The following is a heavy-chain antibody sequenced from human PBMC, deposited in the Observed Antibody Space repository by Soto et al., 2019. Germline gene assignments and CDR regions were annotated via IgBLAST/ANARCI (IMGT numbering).Heavy chain of an antibody. J-gene: IGHJ5*02. V-gene: IGHV1-8*01. CDR2: MNPNSGNT. CDR1: GYTFSSYD. CDR3: ARGLIAARPEWFDP. D-gene: IGHD6-6*01. Sequence: SLKVSCKASGYTFSSYDINWVRQATGQGLEWMGWMNPNSGNTGYAQKFQGRVTMTRNTSISTAYMELSSLRSEDTAVYYCARGLIAARPEWFDPWGQGTLVTVSS.